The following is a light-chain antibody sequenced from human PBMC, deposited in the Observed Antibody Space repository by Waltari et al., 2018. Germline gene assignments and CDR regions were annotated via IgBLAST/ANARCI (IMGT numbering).Light chain of an antibody. J-gene: IGKJ4*01. V-gene: IGKV3-20*01. CDR2: GAS. CDR3: QQYDGIVLT. CDR1: QSVSSIS. Sequence: EIVLTQSPGTLSLSPGERATLSCRASQSVSSISLTWYQQKPGQAPRLLIYGASTRATGIPDRCSVSGSGTDFTLTISRLEPEDFAVYYCQQYDGIVLTFGGGTKVEI.